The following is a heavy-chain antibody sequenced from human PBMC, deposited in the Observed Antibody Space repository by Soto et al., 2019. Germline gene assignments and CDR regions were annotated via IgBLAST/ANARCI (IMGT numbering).Heavy chain of an antibody. CDR2: INPNSGGT. V-gene: IGHV1-2*02. D-gene: IGHD1-26*01. J-gene: IGHJ3*02. CDR3: AREQWDTTISDAFDI. Sequence: GASVKVSCKASGYTFTGYYMHWVRQAPGQGLEWMGWINPNSGGTNYAQKFQGRVTMTRDTSISTAYMELSRLRSDDTAVYYCAREQWDTTISDAFDIWGQGTMVTVSS. CDR1: GYTFTGYY.